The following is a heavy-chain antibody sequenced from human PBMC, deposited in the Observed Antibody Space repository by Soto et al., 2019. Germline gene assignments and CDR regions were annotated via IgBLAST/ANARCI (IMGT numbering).Heavy chain of an antibody. CDR1: GGSISSYY. D-gene: IGHD6-13*01. Sequence: PSETLSLTCTVSGGSISSYYWSWIRQPPGKGLEWIGYIYYSGSTNYNPSLKSRVTISVDTSKNQFSLKLSSVTAADTAVYYCARGGRYSSSWYNYWGQGTLVTVS. CDR2: IYYSGST. CDR3: ARGGRYSSSWYNY. V-gene: IGHV4-59*01. J-gene: IGHJ4*02.